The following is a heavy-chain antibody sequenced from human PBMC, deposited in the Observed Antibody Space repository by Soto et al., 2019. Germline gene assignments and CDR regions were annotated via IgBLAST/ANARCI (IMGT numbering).Heavy chain of an antibody. D-gene: IGHD6-6*01. V-gene: IGHV4-59*01. Sequence: LSLTCTVSGGSISDFYWSWIRQPPGKGLEWIGYIYYSGSTNYNPSLKSRVTISVDTSKNQFSLNLRSMSPADTAVYYCARVGGLAARTFDYWGPGTLVTVSS. CDR3: ARVGGLAARTFDY. CDR1: GGSISDFY. J-gene: IGHJ4*02. CDR2: IYYSGST.